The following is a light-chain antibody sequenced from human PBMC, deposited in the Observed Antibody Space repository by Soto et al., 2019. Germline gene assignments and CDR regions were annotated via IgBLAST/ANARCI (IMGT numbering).Light chain of an antibody. CDR2: DVS. J-gene: IGKJ5*01. V-gene: IGKV1-13*02. Sequence: IQMTQSPSTLSASVGDRVTITCRASQDIRGALAWYQQKPGKPPKLLIFDVSSLQSGVPSRFSGSGSGTDFTLTISSLQPEDFATYYCQQFNTYPITFGRGTRLEIK. CDR3: QQFNTYPIT. CDR1: QDIRGA.